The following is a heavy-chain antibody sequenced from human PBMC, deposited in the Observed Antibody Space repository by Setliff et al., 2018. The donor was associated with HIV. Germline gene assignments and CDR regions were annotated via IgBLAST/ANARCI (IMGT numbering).Heavy chain of an antibody. V-gene: IGHV3-49*04. J-gene: IGHJ4*02. Sequence: GESLKISCTTSGFTFRDYAMSWVRQAPGKGLEWIGFIRSKSYGGTTEVAASVKGRFSISRDDSKNIAYLQMNSLIIEDTAVYYCAREDVMFLKWPVHYYMDVWGQGTLVTVSS. CDR2: IRSKSYGGTT. D-gene: IGHD3-3*01. CDR3: AREDVMFLKWPVHYYMDV. CDR1: GFTFRDYA.